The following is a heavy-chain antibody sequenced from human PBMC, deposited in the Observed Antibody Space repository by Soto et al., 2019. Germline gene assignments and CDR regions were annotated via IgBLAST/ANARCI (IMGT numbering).Heavy chain of an antibody. D-gene: IGHD6-13*01. CDR1: GGSISSSSYY. V-gene: IGHV4-39*01. CDR3: ARKGAAAGMSSVPYRGWFDP. Sequence: PSETLSLTCTVSGGSISSSSYYWGWIRQPPGKGLEWIGSIYYSGSTYYNPSLKSRVTISVDTSKNQFSLKLSSVTAADTAVYYCARKGAAAGMSSVPYRGWFDPWGQGTLVTVSS. CDR2: IYYSGST. J-gene: IGHJ5*02.